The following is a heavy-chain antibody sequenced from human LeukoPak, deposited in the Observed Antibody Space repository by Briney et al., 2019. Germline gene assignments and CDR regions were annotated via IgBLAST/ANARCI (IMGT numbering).Heavy chain of an antibody. CDR3: AKDQAYDILTGYYPQNWFDP. CDR2: ISGSGGST. J-gene: IGHJ5*02. V-gene: IGHV3-23*01. CDR1: GFTFSSYA. D-gene: IGHD3-9*01. Sequence: PGGSLRLSCAASGFTFSSYAMSWVRQTPGKGLEWVSAISGSGGSTYYADSVKGRFTISRDNSKNTLYLQMNSLRAEDTAVYYCAKDQAYDILTGYYPQNWFDPWGQGTLVTVSS.